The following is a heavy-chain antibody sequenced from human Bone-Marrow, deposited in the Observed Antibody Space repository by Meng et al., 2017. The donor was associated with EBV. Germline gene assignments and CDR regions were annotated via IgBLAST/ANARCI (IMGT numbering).Heavy chain of an antibody. J-gene: IGHJ4*02. V-gene: IGHV1-69*01. CDR2: IIPIFGTA. CDR1: GGTFSSYA. D-gene: IGHD2-21*02. Sequence: QGELGQSGAEVKKPGPSVKVSCKASGGTFSSYAISWVRQAPGQGLEWMGGIIPIFGTANYAQKFQGRVTITADESTSTAYMELSSLRSEDTAVYYCARDAPCGGDCYSYYWGQGTLVTVSS. CDR3: ARDAPCGGDCYSYY.